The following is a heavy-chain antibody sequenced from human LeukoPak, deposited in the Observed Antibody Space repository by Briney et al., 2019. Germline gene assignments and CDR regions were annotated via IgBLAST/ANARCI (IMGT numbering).Heavy chain of an antibody. J-gene: IGHJ4*02. Sequence: GGSLRLSCAASGFTFSSYAMHWVRQAPGKGLEWVANIKEDGSEKYYVDSVKGRFTISRDNAKNSLYLQMNSLRADDTAVYYCARIGGSAWSGDYWGQGTLVTVSS. D-gene: IGHD6-19*01. CDR3: ARIGGSAWSGDY. CDR1: GFTFSSYA. CDR2: IKEDGSEK. V-gene: IGHV3-7*01.